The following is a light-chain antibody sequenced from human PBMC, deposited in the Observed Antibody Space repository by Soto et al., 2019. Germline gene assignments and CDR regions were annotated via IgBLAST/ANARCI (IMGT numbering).Light chain of an antibody. Sequence: EIVMTQSPATLSVSPGERATLSCRASQSVSNYLSWYQQKPGQAPRLLILGASTRAIGVPAIFSGSGSGTEFTHTISSLQAEDFAIYYCLQYSTWPRTFGQGTKVEIK. CDR1: QSVSNY. CDR2: GAS. J-gene: IGKJ1*01. CDR3: LQYSTWPRT. V-gene: IGKV3-15*01.